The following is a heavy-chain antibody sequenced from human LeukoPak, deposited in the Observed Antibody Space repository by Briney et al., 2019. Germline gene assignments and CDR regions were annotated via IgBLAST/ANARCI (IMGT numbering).Heavy chain of an antibody. CDR3: AALLHPPYYFDY. J-gene: IGHJ4*02. V-gene: IGHV4-34*01. D-gene: IGHD3-3*01. CDR2: INHSGST. CDR1: GGSFSGYY. Sequence: SETLSLTCAVYGGSFSGYYWSWIRQPQGKGLEWIGEINHSGSTNYNPSLKSRVTISVDTSKNQFSLKLSSVTAADTAVYYCAALLHPPYYFDYWGQGTLVTVSS.